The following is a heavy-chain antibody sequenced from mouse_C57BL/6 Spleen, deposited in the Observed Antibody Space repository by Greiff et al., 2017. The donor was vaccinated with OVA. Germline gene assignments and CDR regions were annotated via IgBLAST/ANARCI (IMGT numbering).Heavy chain of an antibody. V-gene: IGHV5-4*01. Sequence: EVHLVESGGGLVKPGGSLKLSCAASGFTFSSYAMSWVRQTPEKRLEWVATISDGGSYTYYPDNVKGRFTISRDNAKNNLYLQMSHLKSEDTAMDYCARANYYGSRGDYFDYWGQGTTLTVSS. D-gene: IGHD1-1*01. CDR2: ISDGGSYT. J-gene: IGHJ2*01. CDR3: ARANYYGSRGDYFDY. CDR1: GFTFSSYA.